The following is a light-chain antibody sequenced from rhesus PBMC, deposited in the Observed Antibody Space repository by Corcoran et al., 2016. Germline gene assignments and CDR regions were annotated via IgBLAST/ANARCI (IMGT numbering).Light chain of an antibody. CDR1: ENVNNY. J-gene: IGKJ2*01. V-gene: IGKV1-74*01. Sequence: DIQMTQSPSSLSASVGDRVTITCRASENVNNYLNWYQQKPGKAPKLLIYKASTLESGVPSRFSGGGSGTVYTLTISRLQPEDVATYYCQHGYGTPYSFGQRTKVEIK. CDR3: QHGYGTPYS. CDR2: KAS.